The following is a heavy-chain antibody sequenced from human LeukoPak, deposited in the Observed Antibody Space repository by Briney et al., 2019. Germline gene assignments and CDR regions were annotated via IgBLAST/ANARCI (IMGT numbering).Heavy chain of an antibody. CDR3: ARDLGAAAGFDY. D-gene: IGHD6-13*01. CDR1: GYTFTGYY. CDR2: INPNSGDT. V-gene: IGHV1-2*02. J-gene: IGHJ4*02. Sequence: ASVKVSCKASGYTFTGYYIHRVRQAPGQGLEWMGWINPNSGDTNIAQKFQGRVAMTWETSTSTTYMDLNNLRSDDTAVYFCARDLGAAAGFDYWGQGTLVTVSS.